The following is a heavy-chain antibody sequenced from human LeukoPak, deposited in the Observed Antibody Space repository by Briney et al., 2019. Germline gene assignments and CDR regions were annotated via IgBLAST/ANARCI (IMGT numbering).Heavy chain of an antibody. CDR3: ARASYSSSHTLFDY. Sequence: ASVKVSCKASGYTFTGYYMHWVRQAPGQGLEWMGRINPNSGGTNYAQKFQGRVTMTRDTSISTAYMELSSLRSEDTAVYYCARASYSSSHTLFDYWGQGTLVTVSS. J-gene: IGHJ4*02. CDR1: GYTFTGYY. V-gene: IGHV1-2*06. CDR2: INPNSGGT. D-gene: IGHD6-6*01.